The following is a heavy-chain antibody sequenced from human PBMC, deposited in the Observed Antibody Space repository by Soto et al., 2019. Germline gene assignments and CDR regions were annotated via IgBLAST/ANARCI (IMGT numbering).Heavy chain of an antibody. D-gene: IGHD1-26*01. CDR2: ISAGGGSP. CDR1: GYSFSTYA. V-gene: IGHV3-23*01. J-gene: IGHJ5*02. CDR3: VKHAEYHLVGWFDP. Sequence: EVQLLESGGGLVQPGGSLRLSCAASGYSFSTYAMSWVRQAPGKGLEWVSGISAGGGSPFIADSVKGRFIISSDNAKDTLYLQMNSLTGEDTAIYYCVKHAEYHLVGWFDPWGQGTLVTVSS.